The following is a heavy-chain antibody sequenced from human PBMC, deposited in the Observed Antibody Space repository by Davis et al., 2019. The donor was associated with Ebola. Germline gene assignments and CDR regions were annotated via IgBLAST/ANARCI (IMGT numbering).Heavy chain of an antibody. D-gene: IGHD6-19*01. V-gene: IGHV3-49*04. Sequence: LSLTCTASGFTFGDYAMSWVRQAPGKGLEWVGFIRSKAYGGTTEYAASVKGRFTISRDDSKSIAYLQMNSLKTEDTAVYYCTGTVAGVDYWGQGTLVTVSS. J-gene: IGHJ4*02. CDR3: TGTVAGVDY. CDR1: GFTFGDYA. CDR2: IRSKAYGGTT.